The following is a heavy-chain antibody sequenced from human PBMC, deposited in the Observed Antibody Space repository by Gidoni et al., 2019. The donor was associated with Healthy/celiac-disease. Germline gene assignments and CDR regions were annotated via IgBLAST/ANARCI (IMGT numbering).Heavy chain of an antibody. CDR1: GFSLSTSGMC. Sequence: QVTLRESGPALVKPTQTLTLTCTFSGFSLSTSGMCVSWIRQPPGKALEWLARIDWDDDKYYSTSLKTRLTISKDTSKNQVVLTMTNMDPVDTATYYCAQIAMATGDYYGMDVWGQGTTVTVSS. V-gene: IGHV2-70*15. CDR3: AQIAMATGDYYGMDV. CDR2: IDWDDDK. J-gene: IGHJ6*02. D-gene: IGHD5-12*01.